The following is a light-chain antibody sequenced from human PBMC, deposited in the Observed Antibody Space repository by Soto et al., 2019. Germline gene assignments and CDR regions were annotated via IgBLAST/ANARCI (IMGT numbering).Light chain of an antibody. CDR1: SSDIGAYNY. CDR2: EVS. J-gene: IGLJ1*01. CDR3: FSFTTDWTHV. Sequence: QSALTQPASVSGSPGQSITISCTGSSSDIGAYNYVSWFQQYPGKAPKLIISEVSNRPSGVSNRFSGSKSGTAASLTISGLQTEDEADYFSFSFTTDWTHVFGTGTKVTVL. V-gene: IGLV2-14*01.